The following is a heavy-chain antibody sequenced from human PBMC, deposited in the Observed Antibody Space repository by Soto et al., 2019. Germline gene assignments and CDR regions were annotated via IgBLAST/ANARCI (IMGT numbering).Heavy chain of an antibody. D-gene: IGHD3-3*01. CDR2: ISSSSSYI. CDR3: ASGLLLDSYYYYYYMDV. V-gene: IGHV3-21*01. J-gene: IGHJ6*03. Sequence: GGSLRLSCAVSGFTFSSYSMNWVRQAPGKGLEWVSSISSSSSYIYYADSVKGRFAISRDNAKDSLYLQMNSLTAEDTAVYYCASGLLLDSYYYYYYMDVWGKGTTVTVSS. CDR1: GFTFSSYS.